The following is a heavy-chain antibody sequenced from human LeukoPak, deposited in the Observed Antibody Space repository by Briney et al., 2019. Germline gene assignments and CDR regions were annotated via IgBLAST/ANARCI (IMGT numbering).Heavy chain of an antibody. CDR3: TRSSRADFDY. Sequence: GGSLRLSCAASGFTFSSYWMSWVRQAPGKGLEWVANIKQDGSEKYYVDSVRGRFTISRDNAKNALYLQMNSLRVEDTAVYYCTRSSRADFDYWGQGIVVTVSS. J-gene: IGHJ4*02. CDR2: IKQDGSEK. CDR1: GFTFSSYW. V-gene: IGHV3-7*04.